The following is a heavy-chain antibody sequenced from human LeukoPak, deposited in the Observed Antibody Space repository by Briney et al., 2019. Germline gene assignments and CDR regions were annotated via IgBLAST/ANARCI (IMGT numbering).Heavy chain of an antibody. CDR2: TYYRSKWSS. J-gene: IGHJ6*02. D-gene: IGHD5-18*01. V-gene: IGHV6-1*01. Sequence: SQTLSLTCAFSGDSVSSNNAAWNWIRQSPSRGLEWLGRTYYRSKWSSDYAVPVKRRITINPDTSKNQFSLQLRFVTPEDTAVYYCARVGYNSGYYYYGLDVWGQGTTVTVSS. CDR1: GDSVSSNNAA. CDR3: ARVGYNSGYYYYGLDV.